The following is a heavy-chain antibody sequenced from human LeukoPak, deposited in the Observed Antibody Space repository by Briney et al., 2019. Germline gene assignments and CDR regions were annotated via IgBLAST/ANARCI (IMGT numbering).Heavy chain of an antibody. D-gene: IGHD5-18*01. CDR3: AKDQGIQLWSSFPYYFDY. Sequence: GGSLRLSCAASGFTFSSHSMNWVRQAPGKGLEWVSAISGSGGSTYYADSVKGRFTISRDNSKNTLYLQMNSLRAEDTAVYYCAKDQGIQLWSSFPYYFDYWGQGTLVTVSS. J-gene: IGHJ4*02. CDR2: ISGSGGST. CDR1: GFTFSSHS. V-gene: IGHV3-23*01.